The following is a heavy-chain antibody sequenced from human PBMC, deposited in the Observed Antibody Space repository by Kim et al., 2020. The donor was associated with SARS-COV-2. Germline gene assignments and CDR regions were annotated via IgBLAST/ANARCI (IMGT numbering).Heavy chain of an antibody. CDR3: AKDRGYGGNSGDY. Sequence: ADSVKGRFTISRDNSKNTLYLQMNSLRAEDTAVYYCAKDRGYGGNSGDYWGQGTLVTVSS. D-gene: IGHD2-21*02. V-gene: IGHV3-30*02. J-gene: IGHJ4*02.